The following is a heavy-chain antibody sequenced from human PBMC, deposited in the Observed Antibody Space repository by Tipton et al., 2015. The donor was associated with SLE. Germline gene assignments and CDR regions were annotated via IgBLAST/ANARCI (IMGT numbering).Heavy chain of an antibody. CDR3: ARGTRGWYFDL. D-gene: IGHD3-10*01. V-gene: IGHV4-34*01. CDR1: GGSFSGYY. Sequence: TLSLTCAVYGGSFSGYYWNWIRQPPGKGLEWIGEINHSGSTNYNPSLKSRVTISVDTSKNQFSLKLSSVTAADTAVYYCARGTRGWYFDLWGRGTLVTVSS. J-gene: IGHJ2*01. CDR2: INHSGST.